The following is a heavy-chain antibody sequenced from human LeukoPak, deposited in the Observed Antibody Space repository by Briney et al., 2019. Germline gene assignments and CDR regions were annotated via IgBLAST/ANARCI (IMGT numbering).Heavy chain of an antibody. Sequence: SETLSLTCAVSGGSISSSKWWSWVRQPPGKGLEWIGVIYHGGSTNYNPPLKSRATILVDKSKSQFSLNLTSVTAADTAVYYCARESGVTTLDYWGQGALVTVFS. D-gene: IGHD4-17*01. CDR2: IYHGGST. CDR1: GGSISSSKW. CDR3: ARESGVTTLDY. V-gene: IGHV4-4*02. J-gene: IGHJ4*02.